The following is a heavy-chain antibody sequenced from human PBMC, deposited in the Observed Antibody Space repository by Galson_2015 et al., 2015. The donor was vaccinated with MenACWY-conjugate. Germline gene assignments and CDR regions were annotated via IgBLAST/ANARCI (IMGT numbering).Heavy chain of an antibody. CDR3: ARAGGWLTLNWFDP. J-gene: IGHJ5*02. CDR1: GFTFSSYS. D-gene: IGHD6-19*01. Sequence: SLRLSCAASGFTFSSYSMNWVRQAPGKGLEWVSYISSSSSTIYYADSVKGRFTISRDNAKNSLYLQMNSLRAEDTAVYYCARAGGWLTLNWFDPWGQGTLVTVSS. V-gene: IGHV3-48*04. CDR2: ISSSSSTI.